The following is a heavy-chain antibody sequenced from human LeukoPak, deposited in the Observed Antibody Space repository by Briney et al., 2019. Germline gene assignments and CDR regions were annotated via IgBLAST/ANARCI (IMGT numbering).Heavy chain of an antibody. CDR2: IYTDGST. V-gene: IGHV4-4*09. CDR1: GGSISPYF. CDR3: ARRQTYFDY. Sequence: PSETLSLTCTVYGGSISPYFWSWIRQPPGKGLEWIGYIYTDGSTKYNPSLKSRVTISLDTSKNQFSLKLSSVTAADTAVYYCARRQTYFDYWGQGTLVTVSS. J-gene: IGHJ4*02.